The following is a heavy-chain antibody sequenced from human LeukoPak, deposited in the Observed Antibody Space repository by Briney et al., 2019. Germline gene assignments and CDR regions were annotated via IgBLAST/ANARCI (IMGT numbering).Heavy chain of an antibody. CDR2: IRSKAYGGTT. V-gene: IGHV3-49*04. CDR3: TRDGPYYYDSSVPDY. D-gene: IGHD3-22*01. Sequence: GGSLRLSCTASGFTFGGYAMSWVRQAPGKGLEWVGFIRSKAYGGTTEYAASVKGRFTISRDDSKSIAYLQMNSLKTEDTAVYYCTRDGPYYYDSSVPDYWGQGTLVTVSS. J-gene: IGHJ4*02. CDR1: GFTFGGYA.